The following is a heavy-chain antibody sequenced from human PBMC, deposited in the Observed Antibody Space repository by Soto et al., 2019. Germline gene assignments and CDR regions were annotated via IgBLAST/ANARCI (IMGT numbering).Heavy chain of an antibody. CDR3: AGGYDSSGYFPYFDY. CDR1: GGSISSGGYY. Sequence: TLSLTCTVSGGSISSGGYYWSWIRQRPGKGLVWIGYIDDSGSTYYNPSLKRRVTITVDTPKNQFSLKLSYVTAADTAVYYCAGGYDSSGYFPYFDYWGQGTLVTVSS. J-gene: IGHJ4*02. D-gene: IGHD3-22*01. CDR2: IDDSGST. V-gene: IGHV4-31*03.